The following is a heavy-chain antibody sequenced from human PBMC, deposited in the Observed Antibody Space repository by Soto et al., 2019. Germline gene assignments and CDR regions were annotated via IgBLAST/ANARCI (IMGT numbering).Heavy chain of an antibody. CDR1: GFTFSSYA. Sequence: EVQLLESGGGLVQPGGSLRLSCAASGFTFSSYAMSWVRQAPGKGLEWVSAISDSGGSTYYADSVKGRFTISRDNSKNTLYLQMNSLRAEDTAVYYCAKDPYCSSTTCYPFDAFDIWGQGTMVTVSS. CDR3: AKDPYCSSTTCYPFDAFDI. D-gene: IGHD2-2*01. J-gene: IGHJ3*02. V-gene: IGHV3-23*01. CDR2: ISDSGGST.